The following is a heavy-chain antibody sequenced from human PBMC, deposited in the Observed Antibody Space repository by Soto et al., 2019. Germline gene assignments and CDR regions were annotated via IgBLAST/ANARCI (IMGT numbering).Heavy chain of an antibody. Sequence: PGGSLRLSCAASGFTFSDYYMSWIRQAPGKGLEWVSYISTSGTTMYYADSVKGRITISRDNAKNSLYLQMNSLRAEDTAVYFCARNNYGGKSRYYYDGMDVWGQGTTVTVSS. D-gene: IGHD4-17*01. CDR2: ISTSGTTM. V-gene: IGHV3-11*01. J-gene: IGHJ6*02. CDR1: GFTFSDYY. CDR3: ARNNYGGKSRYYYDGMDV.